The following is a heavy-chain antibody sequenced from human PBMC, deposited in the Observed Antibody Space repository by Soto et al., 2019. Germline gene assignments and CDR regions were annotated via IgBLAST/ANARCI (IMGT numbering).Heavy chain of an antibody. CDR2: ISQSGNT. J-gene: IGHJ4*02. CDR1: SGSFSGYY. D-gene: IGHD6-6*01. CDR3: ARAPKVSGSSQTRPDF. Sequence: SETLSLTCSIYSGSFSGYYWSWIRQPPGKGLEWIGEISQSGNTNYSPSLKSRVSISIDTSKKQFSLNLASVSAADTAVYYCARAPKVSGSSQTRPDFWGQGTLVTV. V-gene: IGHV4-34*01.